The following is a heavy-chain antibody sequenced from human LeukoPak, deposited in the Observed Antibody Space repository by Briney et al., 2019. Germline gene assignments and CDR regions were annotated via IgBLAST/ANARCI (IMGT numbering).Heavy chain of an antibody. V-gene: IGHV3-30*18. D-gene: IGHD3-22*01. Sequence: GRSLRLSCAASGFTFSSYGMHWVRQAPGKGLEWVAVISYDGSNKYYADSVKGRFTISRDNSRNTLYLQMNSLRAEDTAVYYCAKDGGIVVASHDAFDIWGQGTMVTVSS. CDR1: GFTFSSYG. CDR2: ISYDGSNK. J-gene: IGHJ3*02. CDR3: AKDGGIVVASHDAFDI.